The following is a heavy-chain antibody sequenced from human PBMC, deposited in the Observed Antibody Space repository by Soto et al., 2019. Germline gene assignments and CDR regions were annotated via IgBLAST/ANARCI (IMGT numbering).Heavy chain of an antibody. J-gene: IGHJ4*02. CDR2: ISSTTNYI. CDR3: ARESEDLTSNFDY. Sequence: GGSLRLSCAASGFTFTRYSMNWVRQAPGKGLEWVSSISSTTNYIYYADSMKGRFTVSRDNAKNSVYLEMNSLSAEDTAVYYRARESEDLTSNFDYWGQGTLVTVSS. CDR1: GFTFTRYS. V-gene: IGHV3-21*01.